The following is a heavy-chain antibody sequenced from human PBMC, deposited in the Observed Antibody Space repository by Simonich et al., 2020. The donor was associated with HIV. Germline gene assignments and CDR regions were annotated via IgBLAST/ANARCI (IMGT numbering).Heavy chain of an antibody. CDR2: INHDGMT. Sequence: QVRLQQWGAGLLKPSKTLSLTCAVYGGSFSGHYWSWIRQPPGKGLEWTGEINHDGMTNHNPSLKSRVLTFVATSKNQCSLKLSSVTAADTAVYYCARHVSNYYGSGTYYKRGVWFDPWGQGTLVTVSS. J-gene: IGHJ5*02. V-gene: IGHV4-34*01. CDR3: ARHVSNYYGSGTYYKRGVWFDP. CDR1: GGSFSGHY. D-gene: IGHD3-10*01.